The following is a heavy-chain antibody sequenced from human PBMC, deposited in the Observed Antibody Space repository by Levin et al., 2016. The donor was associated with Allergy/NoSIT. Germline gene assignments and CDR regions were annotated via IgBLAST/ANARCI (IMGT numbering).Heavy chain of an antibody. J-gene: IGHJ6*02. V-gene: IGHV3-30*04. CDR3: ARGSATMIVVVITDYYYGMDV. CDR1: GFTFSSYA. CDR2: ISYDGSNK. D-gene: IGHD3-22*01. Sequence: GESLKISCAASGFTFSSYAMHWVRQAPGKGLEWVAVISYDGSNKYYADSVKGRFTISRDNSKNTLYLQMNSLRAEDTAVYYCARGSATMIVVVITDYYYGMDVWGQGTTVTVSS.